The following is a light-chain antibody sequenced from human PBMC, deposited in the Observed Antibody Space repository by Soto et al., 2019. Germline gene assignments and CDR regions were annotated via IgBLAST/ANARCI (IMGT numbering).Light chain of an antibody. J-gene: IGKJ1*01. CDR1: QSVSSSY. CDR3: QQYGASPWT. Sequence: EIVLTQSPGTLSLSPGERATLSCRASQSVSSSYLAWYQQKPGQAPRLLIYGVSSRATGIPDRFSGSGSGTDFTRTSSRLEREYFAVYYCQQYGASPWTFGQGTKVEIK. CDR2: GVS. V-gene: IGKV3-20*01.